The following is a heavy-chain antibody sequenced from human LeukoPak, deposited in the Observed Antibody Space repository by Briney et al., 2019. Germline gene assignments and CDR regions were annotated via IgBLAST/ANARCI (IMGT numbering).Heavy chain of an antibody. CDR3: ARLWTGYSGLFDF. J-gene: IGHJ4*02. D-gene: IGHD5-12*01. Sequence: GASLKISCKGSGTTFSNYWIGWVRQVPGKGLEYMGIIYPSDSDTRYSPSFQGQVTISADKSNSTAYLQWSSLEASDSAIYYCARLWTGYSGLFDFWGQGTQVTVSS. V-gene: IGHV5-51*01. CDR2: IYPSDSDT. CDR1: GTTFSNYW.